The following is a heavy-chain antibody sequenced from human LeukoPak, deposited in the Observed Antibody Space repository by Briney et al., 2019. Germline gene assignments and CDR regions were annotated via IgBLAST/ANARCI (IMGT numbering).Heavy chain of an antibody. J-gene: IGHJ3*02. V-gene: IGHV4-59*01. CDR1: GGSISSYY. D-gene: IGHD1-1*01. Sequence: SETLFLTCTVSGGSISSYYWSWIRQPPGKGLEWIGYIYYSGSTNYNPSLKSRVTISVDASKNQFSLKLSSVTAADTAVYYCARDRFFDWNDSDAFDIWGQGTMVTVSS. CDR3: ARDRFFDWNDSDAFDI. CDR2: IYYSGST.